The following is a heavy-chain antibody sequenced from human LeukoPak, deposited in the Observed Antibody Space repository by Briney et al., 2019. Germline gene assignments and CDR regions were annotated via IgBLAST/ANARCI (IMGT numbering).Heavy chain of an antibody. CDR1: GGTFSSYA. V-gene: IGHV1-69*06. D-gene: IGHD5-24*01. CDR2: IIPIFGTA. J-gene: IGHJ6*02. CDR3: ASNSGGYNDYYYGMDV. Sequence: GASVKVSCKASGGTFSSYAISWVRQAPGQGLEWMGGIIPIFGTANYAQKFQGRVTITADKSTSTAYMELSSLRSEDTAVYYCASNSGGYNDYYYGMDVWGQGTTVTVSS.